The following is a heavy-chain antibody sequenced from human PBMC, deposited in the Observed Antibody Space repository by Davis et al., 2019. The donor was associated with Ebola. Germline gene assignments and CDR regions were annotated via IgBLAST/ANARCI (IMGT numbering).Heavy chain of an antibody. Sequence: SVTVSRKASGCTLSSYAISWVRQAPGQGLEWMGRIIPILGIANHAQKLQGRVTITADKSTSTAYMELSNMRSEDTAVYYCARTGFTYSSSSGLDYWGQGTLVTVSS. CDR1: GCTLSSYA. D-gene: IGHD6-6*01. V-gene: IGHV1-69*04. J-gene: IGHJ4*02. CDR3: ARTGFTYSSSSGLDY. CDR2: IIPILGIA.